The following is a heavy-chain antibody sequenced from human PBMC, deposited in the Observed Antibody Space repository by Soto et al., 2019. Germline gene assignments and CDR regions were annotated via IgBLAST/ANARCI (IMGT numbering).Heavy chain of an antibody. CDR2: IYDSGST. V-gene: IGHV4-59*01. CDR1: GGSMSTYY. Sequence: SETLSLTCTVSGGSMSTYYWTWIRQPPGKGLEWIGYIYDSGSTSYNPSLKSRVTMSLDTSKNQFSLNLRSVTAADTAVYYCARGAYCSSTSCYIRGAYTKLRFDPWGQGTLVTVSS. D-gene: IGHD2-2*02. CDR3: ARGAYCSSTSCYIRGAYTKLRFDP. J-gene: IGHJ5*02.